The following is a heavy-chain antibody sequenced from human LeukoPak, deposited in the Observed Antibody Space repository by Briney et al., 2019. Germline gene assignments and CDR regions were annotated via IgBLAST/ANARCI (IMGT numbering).Heavy chain of an antibody. CDR3: ARDRTGTTDYYYGMDV. J-gene: IGHJ6*02. CDR1: GYTFTGYY. V-gene: IGHV1-2*02. D-gene: IGHD1-1*01. Sequence: ASVKVSCKASGYTFTGYYMHWVRQAPGQGLEWMGWINPNSGGTNYAQKFQGRVTMTRDTSISTAYMELSSLRSEDTAVYYCARDRTGTTDYYYGMDVWGQGTTVTVSS. CDR2: INPNSGGT.